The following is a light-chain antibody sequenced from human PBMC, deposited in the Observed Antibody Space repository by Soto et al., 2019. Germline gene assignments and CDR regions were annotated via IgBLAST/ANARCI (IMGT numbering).Light chain of an antibody. V-gene: IGKV1-9*01. CDR3: QHFHSYPRT. CDR1: QDISGY. J-gene: IGKJ4*01. Sequence: DIQLTQSPSFLSASVGDRVTITCRASQDISGYLAWYRQKPGKGPDLLIYSASTLQGGVPSRFSGSGSGTEFTLTISSLQPEDFATYYCQHFHSYPRTFGGGTKVEI. CDR2: SAS.